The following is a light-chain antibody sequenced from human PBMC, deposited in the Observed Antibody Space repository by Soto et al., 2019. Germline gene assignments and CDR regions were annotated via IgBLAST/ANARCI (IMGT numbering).Light chain of an antibody. CDR2: EVS. V-gene: IGLV2-14*01. J-gene: IGLJ2*01. CDR1: NIDISGYNY. Sequence: QSVLTQPASVSGSPGQSITISCTGINIDISGYNYVSWYQQHPGKAPKLIIYEVSNRPSGVSNRFSGSQFGNTASLTISGLQAEDEADYYCSSSTTGTTVIGGGTKVTVL. CDR3: SSSTTGTTV.